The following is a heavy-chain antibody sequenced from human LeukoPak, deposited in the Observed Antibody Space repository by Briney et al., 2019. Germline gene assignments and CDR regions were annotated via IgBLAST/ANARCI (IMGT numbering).Heavy chain of an antibody. D-gene: IGHD2-2*01. CDR2: IPYDGSNK. CDR1: GFTFSSYG. V-gene: IGHV3-30*18. J-gene: IGHJ6*03. CDR3: GKDTASSSNYYYYYYMDV. Sequence: GGSLRLSCAASGFTFSSYGMHWVRQAPGKGLEWVAVIPYDGSNKYYADSVKGRFTISRDNSKNTLYLQMNSLRAEDTAVYYCGKDTASSSNYYYYYYMDVWGKGTTVTVSS.